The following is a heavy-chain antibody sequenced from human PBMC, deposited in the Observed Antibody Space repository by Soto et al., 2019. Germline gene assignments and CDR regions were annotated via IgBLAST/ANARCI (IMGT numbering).Heavy chain of an antibody. CDR1: GYSFSSYG. D-gene: IGHD3-22*01. CDR3: ARDRLRGYDRIGFYT. Sequence: VASVKVSRKASGYSFSSYGITWVRQAPGQGLEWMGWINPSDGNRNFAQKFEDRVTMTTATSTNTVFLELRNLKSDDTAIYYCARDRLRGYDRIGFYTRGQGTMVTVSS. CDR2: INPSDGNR. J-gene: IGHJ4*02. V-gene: IGHV1-18*01.